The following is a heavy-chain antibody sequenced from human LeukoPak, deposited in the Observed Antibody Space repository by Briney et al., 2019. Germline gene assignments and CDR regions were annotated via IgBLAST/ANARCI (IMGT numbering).Heavy chain of an antibody. D-gene: IGHD3-10*01. J-gene: IGHJ2*01. V-gene: IGHV4-30-2*01. CDR3: ARHQGSHPRDWYFDL. CDR1: GGSISSGGYY. CDR2: IYHSGST. Sequence: SETLSLTCTVSGGSISSGGYYWSWIRQPPGKGLEWIGYIYHSGSTYYNPSLKSRVTISVDRSKNQFSLKLSSVTAADTAVYYCARHQGSHPRDWYFDLWGRGTLVTVSS.